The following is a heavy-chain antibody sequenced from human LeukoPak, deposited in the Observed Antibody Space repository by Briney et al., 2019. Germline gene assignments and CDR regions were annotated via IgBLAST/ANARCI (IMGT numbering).Heavy chain of an antibody. Sequence: GGSLRLSCAASGFTFSGYSMNWVRQAPGKGLEWVSSISSSSSYIYYADSVKGRFTISRDNAKSSLYLQMNSLRAEDTAVYYCARDPSSSRNFDYWGQGTLVTVSS. CDR1: GFTFSGYS. D-gene: IGHD6-13*01. J-gene: IGHJ4*02. CDR2: ISSSSSYI. CDR3: ARDPSSSRNFDY. V-gene: IGHV3-21*01.